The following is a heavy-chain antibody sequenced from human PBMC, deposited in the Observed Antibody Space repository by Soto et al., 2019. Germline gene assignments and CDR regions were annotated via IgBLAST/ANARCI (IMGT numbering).Heavy chain of an antibody. CDR1: GFTFGSYS. D-gene: IGHD3-22*01. J-gene: IGHJ4*02. CDR3: ARDFYDSTSFDY. Sequence: GGSLRLSCAASGFTFGSYSMNWVRQAPGKGLEWVSYISSRSSTMHYADSVKGRFTISRDSAKNSLYLQMSSLRDEDTAVYYCARDFYDSTSFDYWGQGTLVTVLL. V-gene: IGHV3-48*02. CDR2: ISSRSSTM.